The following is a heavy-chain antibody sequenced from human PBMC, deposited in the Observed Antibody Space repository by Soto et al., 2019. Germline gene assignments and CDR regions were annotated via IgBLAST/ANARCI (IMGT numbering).Heavy chain of an antibody. CDR3: ARDDQITIFGVPHRDGMDV. CDR2: ISSSSSYI. D-gene: IGHD3-3*01. V-gene: IGHV3-21*01. Sequence: PGGSLRLSCAASGFTFSSYSMNWVRQAPGKGLEWVSSISSSSSYIYYADSVKGRFTISRDNAKNSLYLQMNSLRAEDTAVYYCARDDQITIFGVPHRDGMDVWGQGTTVTVSS. J-gene: IGHJ6*02. CDR1: GFTFSSYS.